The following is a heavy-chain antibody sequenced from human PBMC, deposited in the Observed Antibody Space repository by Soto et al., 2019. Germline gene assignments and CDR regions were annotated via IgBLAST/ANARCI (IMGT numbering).Heavy chain of an antibody. CDR3: AKQPGGRRSYGPQFDY. CDR2: ISYDGSNK. J-gene: IGHJ4*02. CDR1: GFTFSSYG. V-gene: IGHV3-30*18. Sequence: GGSLRLSCAASGFTFSSYGMHWVRQAPGKGLEWVAVISYDGSNKYYADSVKGRFTISRDNSKNTLYLQMNSLRAEDTAVYYCAKQPGGRRSYGPQFDYWGQGTLVTVSS. D-gene: IGHD5-18*01.